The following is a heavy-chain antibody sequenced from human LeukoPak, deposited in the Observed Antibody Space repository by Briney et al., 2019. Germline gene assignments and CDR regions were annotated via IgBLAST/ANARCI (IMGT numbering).Heavy chain of an antibody. J-gene: IGHJ4*02. CDR1: GFTFSSYA. V-gene: IGHV3-23*01. D-gene: IGHD3-10*01. CDR2: ISGSGGST. CDR3: AKDRTITMVRGLTGHSQYYFDY. Sequence: TGGSLRLSCAASGFTFSSYAMSWVRQAPGKGLEWVSAISGSGGSTYYADSVKGRFTISRDNSKNTLYLQMNSLRAEDTAVYYCAKDRTITMVRGLTGHSQYYFDYWGQGTLVTVSS.